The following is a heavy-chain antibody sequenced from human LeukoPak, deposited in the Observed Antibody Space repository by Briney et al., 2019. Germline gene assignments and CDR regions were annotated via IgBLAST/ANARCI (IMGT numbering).Heavy chain of an antibody. D-gene: IGHD4-17*01. CDR3: AKGATVDYGDYDWYFDL. V-gene: IGHV3-11*01. CDR1: GFTFSDYY. Sequence: GGSLRLSCAASGFTFSDYYMSWIRQAPGKGLEGVSYISSSGSTIYYADSVKGRFTISRDNSKNTLYLQMNSLRAKDTAVYYCAKGATVDYGDYDWYFDLWGRGTLVTVSS. CDR2: ISSSGSTI. J-gene: IGHJ2*01.